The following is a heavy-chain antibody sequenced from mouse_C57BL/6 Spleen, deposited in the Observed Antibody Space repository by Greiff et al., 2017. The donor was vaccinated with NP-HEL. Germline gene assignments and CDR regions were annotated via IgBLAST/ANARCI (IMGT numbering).Heavy chain of an antibody. CDR1: GYTFTSYW. CDR3: GYSDDRRFAG. Sequence: QVQLQQPGAELVKPGASVKLSCKASGYTFTSYWMHWVKQRPGQGLEWIGMIHPNSGSTNYNEKFKSKATLTVDKSSSTAYMQLSSLTSEDSAVYYCGYSDDRRFAGWGQGTLVTVSA. D-gene: IGHD1-1*01. CDR2: IHPNSGST. V-gene: IGHV1-64*01. J-gene: IGHJ3*01.